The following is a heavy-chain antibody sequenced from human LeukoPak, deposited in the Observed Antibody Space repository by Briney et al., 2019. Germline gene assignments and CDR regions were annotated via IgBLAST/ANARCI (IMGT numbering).Heavy chain of an antibody. Sequence: GRSLRLSCTASGFTFGDYAMSWFRQAPGKGLEWGGFIRSKAYGGTTEYAASVKGRFTISRDDSKSIAYLQMNSLKTEDTAVYYCTRGAARSWYYYDYWGQGTLVTVSS. V-gene: IGHV3-49*03. CDR3: TRGAARSWYYYDY. CDR1: GFTFGDYA. CDR2: IRSKAYGGTT. J-gene: IGHJ4*02. D-gene: IGHD6-13*01.